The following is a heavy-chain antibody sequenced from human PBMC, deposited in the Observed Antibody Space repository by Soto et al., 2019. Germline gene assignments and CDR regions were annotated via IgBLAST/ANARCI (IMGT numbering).Heavy chain of an antibody. J-gene: IGHJ5*02. V-gene: IGHV1-18*04. CDR2: ISAYNGNT. CDR3: ARAWELQGWFDT. CDR1: GYTFTSYG. Sequence: ASVKFSCKASGYTFTSYGISWVRQAPGQGLECMGWISAYNGNTNYAQKLQGRVTMTTXTXXSXXXMXLXSLRSDXTAVYYCARAWELQGWFDTWGQGTLVTVS. D-gene: IGHD1-26*01.